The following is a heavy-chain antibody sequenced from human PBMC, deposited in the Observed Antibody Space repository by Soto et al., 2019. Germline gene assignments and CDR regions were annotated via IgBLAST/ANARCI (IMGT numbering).Heavy chain of an antibody. J-gene: IGHJ4*02. V-gene: IGHV3-23*01. D-gene: IGHD3-10*01. Sequence: EVQLLESGGGLVQPGGSLRLSCAASGFTFSSYAMSWVRQAPGKGLEWVSAISGSGGSTYYADSVKGRFTISRDNSKNTLYLQMNSLRAEDTGVYYCAKDRELSSSAGPFFFDYWGQGTLVTVSS. CDR2: ISGSGGST. CDR3: AKDRELSSSAGPFFFDY. CDR1: GFTFSSYA.